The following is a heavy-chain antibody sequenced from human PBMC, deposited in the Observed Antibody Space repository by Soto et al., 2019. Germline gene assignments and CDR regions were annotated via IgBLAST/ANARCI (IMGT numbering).Heavy chain of an antibody. D-gene: IGHD1-1*01. J-gene: IGHJ4*02. Sequence: ASVKVSCKASGYTFTGYYMHWVRQAPGQGPEWMGWINPNSGGTNYAPKFQGRVTMTRDTSISTAYMELSRLRSDDTAVYYCARVRWALQSRFLDYWGQGTMVTVSS. CDR1: GYTFTGYY. CDR2: INPNSGGT. CDR3: ARVRWALQSRFLDY. V-gene: IGHV1-2*02.